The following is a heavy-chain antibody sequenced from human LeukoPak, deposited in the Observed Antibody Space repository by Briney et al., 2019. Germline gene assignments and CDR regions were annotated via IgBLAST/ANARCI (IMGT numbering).Heavy chain of an antibody. V-gene: IGHV4-39*01. J-gene: IGHJ4*02. Sequence: GSLRLSCAASGFTFSSYSMNWVRQAPGKGLEWIGSIYYSGSTYYNPSLKSRVTISVDTSKNQFSLKLSSVTAADTAVYYCARPSYYYGSGSYKDYWGQGTLVTVSS. CDR2: IYYSGST. CDR1: GFTFSSYSMN. D-gene: IGHD3-10*01. CDR3: ARPSYYYGSGSYKDY.